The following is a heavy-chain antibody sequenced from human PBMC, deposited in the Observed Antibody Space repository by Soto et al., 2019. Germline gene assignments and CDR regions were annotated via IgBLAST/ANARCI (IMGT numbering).Heavy chain of an antibody. CDR1: GGSISSYY. D-gene: IGHD6-13*01. CDR2: IYYSGST. CDR3: ARGVFRGMDA. J-gene: IGHJ6*02. Sequence: QVQLQESGPGLVKPSETLSLTCTVSGGSISSYYWSWIRQPPGKGLEWIGDIYYSGSTNYNPSLKSRVTKSVDTSKTQFSLKLSSVTAADAAVYYCARGVFRGMDAWGQGTTVTVSS. V-gene: IGHV4-59*01.